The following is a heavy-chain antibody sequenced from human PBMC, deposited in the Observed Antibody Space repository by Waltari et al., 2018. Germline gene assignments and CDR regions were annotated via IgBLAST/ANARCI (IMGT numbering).Heavy chain of an antibody. J-gene: IGHJ4*02. CDR3: ARQLNPRAPYFDL. Sequence: QVQLQESGPGLVKPSQTLSLTCIVSGGPLSSGSYYWSWIRQQPGKALAWIGYIHHSGGTLYNPSLESRATIRVDTSKNQLSLRLNSVSAADTAVYYCARQLNPRAPYFDLWGQGALVTVAS. V-gene: IGHV4-31*03. CDR2: IHHSGGT. CDR1: GGPLSSGSYY.